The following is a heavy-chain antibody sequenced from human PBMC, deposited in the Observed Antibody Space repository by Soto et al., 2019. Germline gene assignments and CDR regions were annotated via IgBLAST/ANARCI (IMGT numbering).Heavy chain of an antibody. J-gene: IGHJ4*02. CDR3: ARGPSQWFGEYQPTG. Sequence: SETLSLTCTVSGGSISSGDYYWSWIRQPPGKGLEWIGYIYYSGSTYYNPSLKSRVTISVDTSKNQFSLKLSSVTAADTAVYYCARGPSQWFGEYQPTGWGQGTLVTVSS. V-gene: IGHV4-30-4*01. D-gene: IGHD3-10*01. CDR1: GGSISSGDYY. CDR2: IYYSGST.